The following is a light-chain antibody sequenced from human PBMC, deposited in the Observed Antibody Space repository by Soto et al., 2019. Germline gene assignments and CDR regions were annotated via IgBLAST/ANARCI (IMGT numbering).Light chain of an antibody. V-gene: IGLV2-14*01. CDR1: SSDVGGYNF. J-gene: IGLJ3*02. Sequence: QSVLTQPASVSGSPGQSITISCTGTSSDVGGYNFVSWYQHHPGKAPKLIIFEVSNRPSGVSNRFSGSKSGNTASLTISGLQAEDEADYYCNSYTSSSARVFGGGTKVTVL. CDR3: NSYTSSSARV. CDR2: EVS.